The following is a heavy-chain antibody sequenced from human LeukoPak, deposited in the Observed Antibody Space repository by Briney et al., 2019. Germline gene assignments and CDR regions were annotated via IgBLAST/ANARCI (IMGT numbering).Heavy chain of an antibody. CDR1: GGTFSSYA. J-gene: IGHJ4*02. Sequence: ASVKVSCKASGGTFSSYAISWVRQAPGQGLEWMGGIIPIFGTANYAQKFQGRVTITTGESTSTAYMELSSLRSEDTAVYYCARVYSYGQADYWGQGTLVTVSS. CDR3: ARVYSYGQADY. V-gene: IGHV1-69*05. D-gene: IGHD5-18*01. CDR2: IIPIFGTA.